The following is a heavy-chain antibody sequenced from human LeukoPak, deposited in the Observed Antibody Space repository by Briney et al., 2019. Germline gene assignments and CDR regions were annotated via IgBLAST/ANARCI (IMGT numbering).Heavy chain of an antibody. J-gene: IGHJ4*02. CDR3: ARDYGDSYIFDY. Sequence: GGSLRLSCAASGFTFSSYAMHWVRQAPGKGLEWVAVIWYDGSNKYYADSVKGRFTISRDNSKNTLYLQMNSLRAEDTAVYYCARDYGDSYIFDYWGQGTLVTVSS. CDR2: IWYDGSNK. CDR1: GFTFSSYA. D-gene: IGHD4-17*01. V-gene: IGHV3-33*08.